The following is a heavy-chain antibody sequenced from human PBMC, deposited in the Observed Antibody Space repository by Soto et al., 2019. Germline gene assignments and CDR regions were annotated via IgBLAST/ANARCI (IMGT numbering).Heavy chain of an antibody. D-gene: IGHD3-3*01. Sequence: SETLSLTCTVSGGSISSSSYYWGWIRQPPGKGLEWIGSIYYSGSTYYNPSLKSRVTISVDTSKNQFSLKLSSVTAADTAVYYCARHLVTIFGVVIRDHNWFDPWGQGTLVTVSS. J-gene: IGHJ5*02. CDR1: GGSISSSSYY. CDR3: ARHLVTIFGVVIRDHNWFDP. V-gene: IGHV4-39*01. CDR2: IYYSGST.